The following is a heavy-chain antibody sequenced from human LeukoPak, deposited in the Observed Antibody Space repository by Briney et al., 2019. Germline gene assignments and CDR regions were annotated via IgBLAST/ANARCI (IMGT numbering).Heavy chain of an antibody. CDR1: GFTFSSYG. CDR3: ARAGPRLPDY. D-gene: IGHD5-12*01. V-gene: IGHV3-33*01. J-gene: IGHJ4*02. Sequence: GGSLRLSCAASGFTFSSYGMHWVRQAPGKGLKWVAVIWYDGSNKYYADSVKGRFTISRDNSKNTLYLQMNSLRAEDTAVYYCARAGPRLPDYWGQGTLVTVSS. CDR2: IWYDGSNK.